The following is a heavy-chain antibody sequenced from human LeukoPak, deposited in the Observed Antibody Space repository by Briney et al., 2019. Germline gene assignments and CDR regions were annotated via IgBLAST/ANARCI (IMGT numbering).Heavy chain of an antibody. CDR3: ARTRGYSYGPDLDY. CDR1: GFSLSTSGMR. V-gene: IGHV2-70*04. Sequence: SGPTLVNPTQTLTLTCTFSGFSLSTSGMRVSWIRQPPGKALEWLARIDWDDDKFYSTSLKTRLTISKDTSKNQVVLTMTNMDPVDTATYYCARTRGYSYGPDLDYWGQGTLVTVSS. CDR2: IDWDDDK. D-gene: IGHD5-18*01. J-gene: IGHJ4*02.